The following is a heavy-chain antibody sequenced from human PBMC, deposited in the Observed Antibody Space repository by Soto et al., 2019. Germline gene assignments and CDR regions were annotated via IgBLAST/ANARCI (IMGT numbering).Heavy chain of an antibody. V-gene: IGHV1-69*13. J-gene: IGHJ3*02. CDR1: GGTFSSYA. Sequence: ASVKVSCKASGGTFSSYAISWVRQAPGQGLEWMGGIIPIFGTANYAQKFQGRVTITADESTSTAYMELSSLRSEDTAVYYCARDQTPSNAFDIWGQGTMVTVSS. CDR3: ARDQTPSNAFDI. CDR2: IIPIFGTA.